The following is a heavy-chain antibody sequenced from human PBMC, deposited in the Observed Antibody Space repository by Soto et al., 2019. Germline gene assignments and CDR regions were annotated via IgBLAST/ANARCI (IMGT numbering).Heavy chain of an antibody. CDR2: INSDGSST. J-gene: IGHJ4*02. CDR1: GFTFSSYW. D-gene: IGHD6-13*01. CDR3: ARDAIAGAGTSHPAAEN. Sequence: EVQLVESGGGLVQPGGSLRLSCAASGFTFSSYWMHWVRQAPGKGLVWVSRINSDGSSTSYADSVKGRFTNSRDNAKNTLYLQMNSLRAKDTAVYYCARDAIAGAGTSHPAAENWGQGTLVTVSS. V-gene: IGHV3-74*01.